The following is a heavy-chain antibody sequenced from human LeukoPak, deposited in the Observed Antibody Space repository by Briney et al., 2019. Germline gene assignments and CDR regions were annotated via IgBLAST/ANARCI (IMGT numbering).Heavy chain of an antibody. CDR3: ARHPLRGGFDH. J-gene: IGHJ4*02. CDR1: GGSISSGGYP. D-gene: IGHD5-12*01. V-gene: IGHV4-61*08. CDR2: VYESGDR. Sequence: SETLSLTCAVSGGSISSGGYPWSWIRQPPGKGLEWIAYVYESGDRGYNPSLKSRVTISVDTSKNQLSLKLNSVTAADTAVYYCARHPLRGGFDHWGLGTLVAVSS.